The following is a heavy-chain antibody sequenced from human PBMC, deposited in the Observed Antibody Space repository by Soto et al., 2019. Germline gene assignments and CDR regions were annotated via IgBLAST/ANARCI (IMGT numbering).Heavy chain of an antibody. CDR3: ARAGVGYCSSTSCYTGGIYYYYYGMDV. D-gene: IGHD2-2*02. CDR2: ISSSSSYI. J-gene: IGHJ6*02. V-gene: IGHV3-21*01. Sequence: GGSLRLSCAASGFTFSSYSMNWVRQAPGKGLEWVSSISSSSSYIYYADSVKGRFTISRDNAKNSLYLQMNSLRAEDTAVYYCARAGVGYCSSTSCYTGGIYYYYYGMDVWGQGTTVTVSS. CDR1: GFTFSSYS.